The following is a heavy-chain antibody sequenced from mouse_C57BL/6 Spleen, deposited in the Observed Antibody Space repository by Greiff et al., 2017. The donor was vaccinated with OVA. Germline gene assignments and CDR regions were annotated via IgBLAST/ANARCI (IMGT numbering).Heavy chain of an antibody. Sequence: VQLQQSGPELVKPGASVKIPCKASGYTFTDYNMDWVKQSHGKSLEWIGDINPNNGGTIYNQKFKGKATLTVDKSSSTADMELRSLTSEDTAVYYCARSGLRSSSMDYGGQGTSVTVSS. CDR2: INPNNGGT. CDR3: ARSGLRSSSMDY. CDR1: GYTFTDYN. J-gene: IGHJ4*01. V-gene: IGHV1-18*01. D-gene: IGHD2-2*01.